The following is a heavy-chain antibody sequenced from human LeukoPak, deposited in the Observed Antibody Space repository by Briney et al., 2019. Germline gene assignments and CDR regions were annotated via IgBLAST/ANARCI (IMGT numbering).Heavy chain of an antibody. CDR1: VGSISGSSYY. CDR2: IYYSGST. V-gene: IGHV4-39*01. J-gene: IGHJ4*02. CDR3: ARPPGFSTSFWD. Sequence: SETLSLTCTVSVGSISGSSYYWGWIRQPPGKGLEWIGIIYYSGSTYYKPSLKSRVTISVDTSKNQFSLKLSSVTAADTAVYYCARPPGFSTSFWDWGQGTLVTVSS. D-gene: IGHD2-2*01.